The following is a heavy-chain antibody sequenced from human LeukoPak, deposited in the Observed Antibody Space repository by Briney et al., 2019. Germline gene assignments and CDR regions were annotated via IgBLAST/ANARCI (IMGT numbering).Heavy chain of an antibody. V-gene: IGHV3-23*01. D-gene: IGHD6-13*01. J-gene: IGHJ4*02. CDR1: GSTLSDYA. Sequence: GGSLRLSCAASGSTLSDYAMSWVRQTPGKGLEWVAAITASGGTTHYADSVKGQFTISRDNSKSTVYLQMNNLGVDDTAVYYCAKDRYSSSWYYFDYWGQGTLVTVSS. CDR2: ITASGGTT. CDR3: AKDRYSSSWYYFDY.